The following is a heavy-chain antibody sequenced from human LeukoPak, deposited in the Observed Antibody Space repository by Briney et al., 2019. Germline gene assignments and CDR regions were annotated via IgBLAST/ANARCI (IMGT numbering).Heavy chain of an antibody. CDR1: GGSISSSNW. V-gene: IGHV4-4*02. D-gene: IGHD5-18*01. CDR3: ARDFRGYSYGYGGAFDI. Sequence: SETLSLTCAVSGGSISSSNWWSWVRQPPGKGLEWIGEIYHSGSTNYNPSLKSRVPISVDTSKNQFSLKLSSVTAADTAVYYCARDFRGYSYGYGGAFDIWGQGTMVTVSS. CDR2: IYHSGST. J-gene: IGHJ3*02.